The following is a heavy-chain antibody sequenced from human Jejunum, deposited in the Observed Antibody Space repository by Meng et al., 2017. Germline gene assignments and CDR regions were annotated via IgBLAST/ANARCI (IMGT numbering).Heavy chain of an antibody. J-gene: IGHJ4*02. CDR3: AKLTSL. CDR2: FTGTTTST. CDR1: GFTFSSSS. Sequence: VQRVDLGGGVVQPRGSLRLSCAVSGFTFSSSSMSWVRQAPGKGLEWVSTFTGTTTSTYYADSVKGRFTISRGNSKNTLYLQMNSLRAEDTAVYYCAKLTSLWGQGTLVTVSS. D-gene: IGHD3-16*01. V-gene: IGHV3-23*04.